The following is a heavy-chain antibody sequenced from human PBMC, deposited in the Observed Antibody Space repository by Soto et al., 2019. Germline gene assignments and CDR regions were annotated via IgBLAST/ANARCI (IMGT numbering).Heavy chain of an antibody. CDR1: GSTFSSYD. J-gene: IGHJ3*02. Sequence: QVQLVESGGDVVQPGRSLRLSCADSGSTFSSYDIHWVRQAPIKGLEWVAHISPDGNNAYYADSVKCRFTISRDNARNKVYLQVNSLRPEDKAVYHCVRGPSHGAFDIWCQGTLVTVSS. CDR2: ISPDGNNA. V-gene: IGHV3-30-3*01. CDR3: VRGPSHGAFDI.